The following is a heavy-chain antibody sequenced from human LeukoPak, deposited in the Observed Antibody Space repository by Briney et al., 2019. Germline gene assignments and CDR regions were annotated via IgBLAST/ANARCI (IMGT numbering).Heavy chain of an antibody. CDR1: GYNFTSYW. J-gene: IGHJ4*02. D-gene: IGHD3-10*01. Sequence: GESLKISCKGSGYNFTSYWIAWVRQMPGRGLEWMGIIYPGDSDTRYSPSFQGQVTISVDKSISTAYLQWTSLKASDTAMYYCARHEGSYGSGSYYADSWGQGTLVTVSS. V-gene: IGHV5-51*01. CDR2: IYPGDSDT. CDR3: ARHEGSYGSGSYYADS.